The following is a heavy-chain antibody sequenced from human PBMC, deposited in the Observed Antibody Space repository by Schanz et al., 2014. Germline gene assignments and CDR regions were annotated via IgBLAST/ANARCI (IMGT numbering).Heavy chain of an antibody. CDR3: AKNQYDDVDLSSFYFDF. D-gene: IGHD3-10*02. CDR1: GFIVRSNY. J-gene: IGHJ4*02. CDR2: VHPGGST. V-gene: IGHV3-66*01. Sequence: EVQLVESGGGLVQPGGSLRLSCAVSGFIVRSNYMTWVRQAPGKGLEWVSFVHPGGSTYYPDSVKGRFTISRDSSKNTLYLQMNSLRPEDTASYYCAKNQYDDVDLSSFYFDFWGQGTLVIVSS.